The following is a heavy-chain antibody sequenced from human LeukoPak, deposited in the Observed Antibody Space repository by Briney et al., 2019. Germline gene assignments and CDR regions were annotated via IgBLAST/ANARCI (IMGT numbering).Heavy chain of an antibody. CDR2: IDPSDSYT. CDR3: ARLQRGYSGYDYLGAFDY. V-gene: IGHV5-10-1*01. D-gene: IGHD5-12*01. Sequence: GESLKISCKGSGYSFAGYWISWVRQMPGKGLEWMGRIDPSDSYTNYSPSFQGLVTMSADKALSTAYLQWSSLKASDTAMYYCARLQRGYSGYDYLGAFDYWGQGTLVTVSS. CDR1: GYSFAGYW. J-gene: IGHJ4*02.